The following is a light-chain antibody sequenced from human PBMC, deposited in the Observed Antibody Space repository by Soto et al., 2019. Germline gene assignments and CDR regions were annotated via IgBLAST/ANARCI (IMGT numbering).Light chain of an antibody. CDR2: DAS. V-gene: IGKV3-11*01. Sequence: EIVLTQSPATLSLSPGERATLSCRASQSVSSYLAWYQQKPGQAPRLLIYDASNRGTGIPARFSGSGSGTDFTLTISSLEPEDFAVYYCQQRSNWQLTFGGGTKVEIK. CDR1: QSVSSY. CDR3: QQRSNWQLT. J-gene: IGKJ4*01.